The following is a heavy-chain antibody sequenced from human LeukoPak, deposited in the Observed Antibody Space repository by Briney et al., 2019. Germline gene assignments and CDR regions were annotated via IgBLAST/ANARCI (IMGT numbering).Heavy chain of an antibody. CDR2: TYYRSQWYH. Sequence: SPTLSLTCAISGDSVSSNSVSWNWIRQSPSRGLEWLGRTYYRSQWYHEYAVSVKSRITINPDTSKNQFSLHLDSVTPEDTAVYYCARDQYCSTYACCFGQWGQGTLVTVS. CDR3: ARDQYCSTYACCFGQ. J-gene: IGHJ4*02. D-gene: IGHD2-2*01. V-gene: IGHV6-1*01. CDR1: GDSVSSNSVS.